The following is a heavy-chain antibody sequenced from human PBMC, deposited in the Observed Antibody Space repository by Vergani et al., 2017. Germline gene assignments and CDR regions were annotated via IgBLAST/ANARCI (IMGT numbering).Heavy chain of an antibody. CDR1: GFTFSSYE. D-gene: IGHD3-9*01. J-gene: IGHJ2*01. V-gene: IGHV3-48*03. CDR3: AGEVGDIAGYFDL. CDR2: ISSSGSTI. Sequence: EVQLVESGGGLVQPGGSLRLSCAASGFTFSSYEMNWVRQAPGKGLEWVSYISSSGSTIYYADSVKGRFTISRDNAKNSLYLQMNSLRAEDTAVYYCAGEVGDIAGYFDLWGRGTLVTVSS.